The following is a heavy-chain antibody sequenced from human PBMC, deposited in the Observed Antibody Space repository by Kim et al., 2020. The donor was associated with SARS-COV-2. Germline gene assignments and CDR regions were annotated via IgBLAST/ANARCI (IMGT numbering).Heavy chain of an antibody. Sequence: ESVKGRFTISRENAKNSLYRQMNSRRDEDTAVYYCARDRWDYYYYYGMDVWGQGTTVTVSS. CDR3: ARDRWDYYYYYGMDV. V-gene: IGHV3-48*02. J-gene: IGHJ6*02.